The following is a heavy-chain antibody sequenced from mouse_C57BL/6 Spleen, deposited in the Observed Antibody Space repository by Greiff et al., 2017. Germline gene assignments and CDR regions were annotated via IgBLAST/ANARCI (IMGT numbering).Heavy chain of an antibody. CDR2: ISYDGSN. CDR3: ARDLIRGYFDV. Sequence: EVQLVESGPGLVKPSQSLSLTCSVTGYSITSGYYWNWIRQFPGNKLEWMGYISYDGSNNYNPSLKNRISITRDTSKNQFFLKLNSVTTEDTATYYCARDLIRGYFDVWGTGTTVTVSS. CDR1: GYSITSGYY. J-gene: IGHJ1*03. V-gene: IGHV3-6*01.